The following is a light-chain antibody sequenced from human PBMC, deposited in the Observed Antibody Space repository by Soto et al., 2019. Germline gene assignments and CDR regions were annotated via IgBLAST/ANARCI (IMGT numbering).Light chain of an antibody. CDR3: MQALQTPFT. CDR1: QSLLQSNGYNY. J-gene: IGKJ3*01. CDR2: LGS. Sequence: VMTQSPLSLPVTPGEPASISCRSSQSLLQSNGYNYLDWYLQKPGQSPQLLIYLGSNRASGVPDRFSGSGSGTDFTLKISRVEAEDVGVYYCMQALQTPFTFGPGTKVDIK. V-gene: IGKV2-28*01.